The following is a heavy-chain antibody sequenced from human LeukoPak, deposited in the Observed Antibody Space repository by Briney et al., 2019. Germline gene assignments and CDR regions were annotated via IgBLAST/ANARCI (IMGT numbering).Heavy chain of an antibody. Sequence: ASVKVSCKASGYTFPGYYMHWVGQAPGQGLAGMGWINTNSGGTNYAQKFQGRVTMTRDTSISTAYMELSRLRSDDTAVYYCARDLGSGSYRNYYYYMDVWGKGTTVTISS. CDR3: ARDLGSGSYRNYYYYMDV. CDR1: GYTFPGYY. CDR2: INTNSGGT. J-gene: IGHJ6*03. D-gene: IGHD3-10*01. V-gene: IGHV1-2*02.